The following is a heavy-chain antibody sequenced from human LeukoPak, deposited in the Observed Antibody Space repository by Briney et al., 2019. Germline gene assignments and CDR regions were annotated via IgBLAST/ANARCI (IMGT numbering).Heavy chain of an antibody. CDR2: IIPIFATA. CDR3: ARGPITTRSHFDY. Sequence: SVKVSCKASGGTFSSYAISWVRQAPGQGLEWMGGIIPIFATANYAQKFQGRVTITADESTCTAYMELSSLRSEDTAVYYCARGPITTRSHFDYWGQGTLVTVSS. CDR1: GGTFSSYA. D-gene: IGHD3-22*01. J-gene: IGHJ4*02. V-gene: IGHV1-69*13.